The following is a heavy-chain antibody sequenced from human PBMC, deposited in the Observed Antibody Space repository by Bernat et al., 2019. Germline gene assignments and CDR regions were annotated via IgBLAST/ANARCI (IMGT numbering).Heavy chain of an antibody. CDR3: ARIRRYCSSTSCYEFLDY. D-gene: IGHD2-2*01. CDR1: GFSLSTSGMC. J-gene: IGHJ4*02. CDR2: IDWDDDK. V-gene: IGHV2-70*01. Sequence: QVTLRESSPALVKPTQTLTLTCTFSGFSLSTSGMCVSWIRQPPGKALEWLALIDWDDDKYYSTSLKTRLTISKDTSKNQVVLTMTNMDPVDTATYYCARIRRYCSSTSCYEFLDYWGQGTLVTVSS.